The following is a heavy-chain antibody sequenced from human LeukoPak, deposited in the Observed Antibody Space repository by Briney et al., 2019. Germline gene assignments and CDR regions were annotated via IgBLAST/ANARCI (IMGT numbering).Heavy chain of an antibody. J-gene: IGHJ4*02. CDR1: GFTFRRYT. CDR3: ARGALGYSGYDQTFDY. CDR2: ISTTSDYI. D-gene: IGHD5-12*01. V-gene: IGHV3-21*06. Sequence: GGSLRLSCAVSGFTFRRYTFNWVRQAPGKGLEWLSSISTTSDYIYYGDSVRGRFTISRDNAKNSVYLQMNSLRAEDTAVYYCARGALGYSGYDQTFDYWGQGTLVTVSS.